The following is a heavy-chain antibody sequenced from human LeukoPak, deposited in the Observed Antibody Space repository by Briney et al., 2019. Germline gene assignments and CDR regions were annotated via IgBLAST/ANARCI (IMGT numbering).Heavy chain of an antibody. V-gene: IGHV1-24*01. Sequence: ASVKVSCKVSGYTLTELSMHWVRQAPGKGLEWRGGFDPEDGETIYAQKFQGRVTMTEDTSTDTAYMELSSLRSEDTAVYYCATDWLLGDYYYMDVWGKGTTVTVSS. CDR2: FDPEDGET. CDR1: GYTLTELS. CDR3: ATDWLLGDYYYMDV. D-gene: IGHD2-15*01. J-gene: IGHJ6*03.